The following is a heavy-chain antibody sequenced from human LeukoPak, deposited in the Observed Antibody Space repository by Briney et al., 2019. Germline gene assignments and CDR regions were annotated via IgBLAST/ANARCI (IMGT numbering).Heavy chain of an antibody. CDR1: GFTFSSYW. Sequence: GGSLRLSCGAAGFTFSSYWLHWVRQAPGKGLVWVSRISSDGSSTYYAGSVKGRFTISRDNAKNTLYLQMNNLRDDDTAVYYLLWLSRSSSVGGYWGQGALVTVSS. D-gene: IGHD1-26*01. CDR2: ISSDGSST. CDR3: LWLSRSSSVGGY. V-gene: IGHV3-74*01. J-gene: IGHJ4*02.